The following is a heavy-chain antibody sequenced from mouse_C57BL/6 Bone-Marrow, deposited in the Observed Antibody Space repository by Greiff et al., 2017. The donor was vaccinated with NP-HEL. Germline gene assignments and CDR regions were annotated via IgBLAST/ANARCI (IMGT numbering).Heavy chain of an antibody. D-gene: IGHD1-1*01. Sequence: VKLMESGPGLVQPSQSLSITCTVSGFSLTSYGVHWVRQSPGKGLEWLGVIWSGGSTDYNAAFISRLSISKDNSKSQVFFKMNSLQADDTAIYYCASLITTAGAMDYWGQGTSVTVSS. J-gene: IGHJ4*01. CDR3: ASLITTAGAMDY. CDR2: IWSGGST. V-gene: IGHV2-2*01. CDR1: GFSLTSYG.